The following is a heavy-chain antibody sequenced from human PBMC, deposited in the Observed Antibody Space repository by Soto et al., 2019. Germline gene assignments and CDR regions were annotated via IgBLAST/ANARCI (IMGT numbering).Heavy chain of an antibody. V-gene: IGHV1-18*01. CDR2: INVYNGNT. CDR3: ARDHYDSSGYQRYFDY. D-gene: IGHD3-22*01. J-gene: IGHJ4*02. CDR1: GYTFTTYG. Sequence: ASVKVSCKASGYTFTTYGVYWLRQAPGQGPEWMGWINVYNGNTMYAQNLQGRVTMTTDTSTNTAYLELRSLRSDDTAVYYCARDHYDSSGYQRYFDYWGQGTLVTVSS.